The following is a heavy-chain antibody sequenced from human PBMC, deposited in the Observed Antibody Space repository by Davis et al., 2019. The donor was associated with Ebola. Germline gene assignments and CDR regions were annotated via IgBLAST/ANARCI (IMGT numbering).Heavy chain of an antibody. CDR1: GFTFSGSA. CDR3: TTKRQDDAFDI. J-gene: IGHJ3*02. CDR2: IRSKANSYAT. Sequence: GESLKISCAASGFTFSGSAMHWVRQASGKGLEWVGRIRSKANSYATAYAASVKGRFTISRDDSKNTAYLQMNSLKTEDTAVYYCTTKRQDDAFDIWGQGQWSPSLQ. V-gene: IGHV3-73*01.